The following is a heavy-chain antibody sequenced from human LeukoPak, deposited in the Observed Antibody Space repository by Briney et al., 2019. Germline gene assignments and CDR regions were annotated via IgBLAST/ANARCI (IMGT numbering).Heavy chain of an antibody. J-gene: IGHJ3*02. V-gene: IGHV3-23*01. CDR2: ITGNGGGT. CDR3: AKDPNGDYVGAFDM. CDR1: GFTFSSYE. Sequence: PGGSLRLSCAASGFTFSSYEMNWVRQAPGKGLEWVSSITGNGGGTYYADFGKGRFTISRDNSKSTLYLQMSSLRAEDTAVYYCAKDPNGDYVGAFDMWGPGTMVTVSS. D-gene: IGHD4-17*01.